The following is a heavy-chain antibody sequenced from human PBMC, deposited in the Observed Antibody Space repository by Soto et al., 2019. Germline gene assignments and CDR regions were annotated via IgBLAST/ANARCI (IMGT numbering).Heavy chain of an antibody. J-gene: IGHJ4*02. D-gene: IGHD3-3*01. CDR1: GFTFSSYG. Sequence: QVQLVESGGGVVQPERSLRLSCAASGFTFSSYGMHWVRQAPGNGLEWVAVRSKDGGNQYHADSVKGRFSISRDNSKNTLYLQMNSLRAEDTAVYYCAKDPVITIFGVFSYWGQGTLVTVSS. CDR2: RSKDGGNQ. CDR3: AKDPVITIFGVFSY. V-gene: IGHV3-30*18.